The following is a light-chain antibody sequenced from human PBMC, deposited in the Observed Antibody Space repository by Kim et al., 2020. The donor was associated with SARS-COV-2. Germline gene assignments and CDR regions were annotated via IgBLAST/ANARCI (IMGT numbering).Light chain of an antibody. Sequence: QSVLTQPPSVSGAPGQRVTISCTGSSSNIAADYDVHWYQHLPGTAPKLLYYGNSNRPAGAHDLFSGTKSATSASLAITALQAADDADYYCQPYYGSLNGWVFGGGTQLTVL. J-gene: IGLJ3*02. CDR1: SSNIAADYD. CDR2: GNS. CDR3: QPYYGSLNGWV. V-gene: IGLV1-40*01.